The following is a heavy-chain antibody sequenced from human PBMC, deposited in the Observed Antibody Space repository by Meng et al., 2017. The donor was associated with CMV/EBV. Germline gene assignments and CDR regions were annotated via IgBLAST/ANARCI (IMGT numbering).Heavy chain of an antibody. V-gene: IGHV4-39*07. CDR3: ARGGIAAAGLH. J-gene: IGHJ4*02. CDR1: GGSISSSSYY. Sequence: QLQLQEWGPGLVKPAETLSLTCTVSGGSISSSSYYWGWIRQPPGKGLKWIGSIYYSGSTYYNPSLKSRVTISVDTSKNQFSLKLSSVTAADTAVYYCARGGIAAAGLHWGQGTLVTVSS. D-gene: IGHD6-13*01. CDR2: IYYSGST.